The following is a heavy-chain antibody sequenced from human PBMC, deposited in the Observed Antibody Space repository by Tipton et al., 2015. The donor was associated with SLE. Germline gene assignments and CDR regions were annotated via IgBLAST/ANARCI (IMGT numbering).Heavy chain of an antibody. J-gene: IGHJ4*02. CDR2: IYHRGST. V-gene: IGHV4-38-2*02. CDR1: GYSISSGYY. Sequence: TLSLTCTVSGYSISSGYYWGWIRQPPGKGLEWIGSIYHRGSTYYNPSLKSRVTISVDTSKNQFSLKLSSVTAADTAVYYCARAVRYDSSRGYFDYWGQGTLVTVSS. D-gene: IGHD3-3*01. CDR3: ARAVRYDSSRGYFDY.